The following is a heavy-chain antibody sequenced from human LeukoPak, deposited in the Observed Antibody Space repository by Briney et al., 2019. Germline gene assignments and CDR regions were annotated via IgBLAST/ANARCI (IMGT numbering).Heavy chain of an antibody. D-gene: IGHD3-16*02. Sequence: SETLSLTCTVSGGSINSYYWSWIRQPVGKGLEWIGRIYTSGSTDYNPSLKSRVTMSVDTSKNQFSLKLSSVTAADTAVYYCARDYSGDYVWGSYLLGNWFDPWGQGTLVTVSS. V-gene: IGHV4-4*07. CDR3: ARDYSGDYVWGSYLLGNWFDP. CDR2: IYTSGST. J-gene: IGHJ5*02. CDR1: GGSINSYY.